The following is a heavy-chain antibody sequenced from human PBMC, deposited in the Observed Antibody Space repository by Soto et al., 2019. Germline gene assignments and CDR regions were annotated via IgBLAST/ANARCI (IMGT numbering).Heavy chain of an antibody. CDR2: ISAYNGNT. CDR3: ARDDCSSTSCLAHNWFDP. J-gene: IGHJ5*02. D-gene: IGHD2-2*01. CDR1: GYTFTSYG. V-gene: IGHV1-18*01. Sequence: GASVKVSCKASGYTFTSYGISWVRQAPGQGLEWMGWISAYNGNTNYAQKLQGRVTMTTDTSTCTAYMELRSLRSDDTAVYYCARDDCSSTSCLAHNWFDPWGQGTLVTVSS.